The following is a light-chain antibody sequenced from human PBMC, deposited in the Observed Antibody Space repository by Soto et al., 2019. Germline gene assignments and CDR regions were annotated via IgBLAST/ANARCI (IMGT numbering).Light chain of an antibody. CDR1: QSIHTY. CDR2: DAP. Sequence: VNKTTDTLSLSPGERATLSCGASQSIHTYLAWYQQNPGQAPRLLIYDAPKRATGIPARFSGSGSGTNFTLTISSLEPEDFAVYYCQQRRSWQVTFGQGTRLEI. J-gene: IGKJ5*01. CDR3: QQRRSWQVT. V-gene: IGKV3D-11*02.